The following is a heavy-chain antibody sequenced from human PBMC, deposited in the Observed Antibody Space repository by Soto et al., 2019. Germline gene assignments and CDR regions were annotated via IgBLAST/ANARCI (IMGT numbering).Heavy chain of an antibody. Sequence: QVQLQQWGAGLLKPSETLSLTCAVYGGSFSGYYWSWIRQPPGTGLEWIGEIDQRGGTNYNRALKSRVTISIDTSKKQFSLKLRSVTAADTAVYYCARNDYGDYRPVYWGQGTRVTVSS. D-gene: IGHD4-17*01. CDR3: ARNDYGDYRPVY. V-gene: IGHV4-34*01. J-gene: IGHJ4*02. CDR2: IDQRGGT. CDR1: GGSFSGYY.